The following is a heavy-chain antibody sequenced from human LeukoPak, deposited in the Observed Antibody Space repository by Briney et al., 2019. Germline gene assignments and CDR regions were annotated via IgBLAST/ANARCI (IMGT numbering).Heavy chain of an antibody. D-gene: IGHD3-10*01. Sequence: ASVKVSCKASGYTFTSYGISWVRQAPGQGLEWMGWISAYNGNTNYAQKLQGRVTMTTDTSTSTACMELRSLRSDDTAVYYCARDPPVYYYGSGSYSWFDPWGQGTLVTVSS. CDR3: ARDPPVYYYGSGSYSWFDP. CDR2: ISAYNGNT. CDR1: GYTFTSYG. J-gene: IGHJ5*02. V-gene: IGHV1-18*01.